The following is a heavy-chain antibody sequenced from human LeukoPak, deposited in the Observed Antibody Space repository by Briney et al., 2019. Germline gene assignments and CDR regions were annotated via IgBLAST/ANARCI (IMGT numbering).Heavy chain of an antibody. Sequence: GESLRISCKGSGYSFTSYWISWVRQMPGKGLEWMGIIYPGDSDTRYSPSFQGQVTISADKSISTAYLQWSSLKASDTAMYYCASQATYCSSTSCPLDYWGQGTLVTVSS. V-gene: IGHV5-51*01. CDR2: IYPGDSDT. CDR3: ASQATYCSSTSCPLDY. D-gene: IGHD2-2*01. CDR1: GYSFTSYW. J-gene: IGHJ4*02.